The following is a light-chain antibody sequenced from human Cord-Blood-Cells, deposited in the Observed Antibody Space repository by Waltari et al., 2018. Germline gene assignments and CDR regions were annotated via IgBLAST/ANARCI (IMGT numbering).Light chain of an antibody. Sequence: EIVLTQSPGTRSLSPGERATLSCRARQSVSSSYLAWYQQKPGKAPRLLIYGASSRATGIPDRFSGSGSGTDFTLTISRLEPEDFAVYYCQQYGSSPRTFGQGTKVEIK. J-gene: IGKJ1*01. CDR3: QQYGSSPRT. CDR2: GAS. V-gene: IGKV3-20*01. CDR1: QSVSSSY.